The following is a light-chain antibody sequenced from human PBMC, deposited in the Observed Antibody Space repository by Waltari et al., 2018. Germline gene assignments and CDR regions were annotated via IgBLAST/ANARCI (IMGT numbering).Light chain of an antibody. V-gene: IGKV1-12*01. CDR3: QQSDSFPLT. J-gene: IGKJ4*01. CDR1: QGIGSW. Sequence: DIQMTQSPSSVSASVGDRVTITCRASQGIGSWLAWYQQKPGKAPKLLMHTASSLESGVPSRFSGIESGTEFTLTISNLQTEDFAIYYCQQSDSFPLTFGGGTKVE. CDR2: TAS.